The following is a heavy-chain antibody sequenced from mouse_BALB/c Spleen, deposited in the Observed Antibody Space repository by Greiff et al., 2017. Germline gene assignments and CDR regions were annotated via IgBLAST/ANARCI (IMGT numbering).Heavy chain of an antibody. CDR3: ARSGTTVPLWYFDV. Sequence: VKLMESGAELVRPGTSVKVSCKASGYAFTNYLIEWVKQRPGQGLEWIGVINPGSGGTNYNEKFKGKATLTADKSSSTAYMQLSSLTSDDSAVYFCARSGTTVPLWYFDVWGAGTTVTVSS. CDR1: GYAFTNYL. J-gene: IGHJ1*01. CDR2: INPGSGGT. D-gene: IGHD1-1*01. V-gene: IGHV1-54*01.